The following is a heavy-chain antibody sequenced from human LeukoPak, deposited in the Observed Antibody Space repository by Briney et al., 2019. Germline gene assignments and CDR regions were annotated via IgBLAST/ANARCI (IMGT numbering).Heavy chain of an antibody. Sequence: SETLSLTCTVSGGSISSGGYYWSWIRQHPGRGLEWIGYIYYSGSTYYNPSLKSRVTISVDTSKNQFSLKLSSVTAADTAVYYCARVATYGVRGVISTNWFDPWGQGTLVTVSS. CDR1: GGSISSGGYY. CDR2: IYYSGST. CDR3: ARVATYGVRGVISTNWFDP. J-gene: IGHJ5*02. V-gene: IGHV4-31*03. D-gene: IGHD3-10*01.